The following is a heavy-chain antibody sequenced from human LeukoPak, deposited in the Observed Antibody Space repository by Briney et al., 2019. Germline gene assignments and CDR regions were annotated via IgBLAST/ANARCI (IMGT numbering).Heavy chain of an antibody. CDR2: INPSGGST. CDR1: GYTFTSYY. CDR3: ARGEDIVVVVAAPPDVFDY. Sequence: ASVKVSCKASGYTFTSYYMHWVRQAPGQGLEWMGIINPSGGSTSYAQKFQGRVTMTRDTSTSTVYMELSSLRSEDTAVYYCARGEDIVVVVAAPPDVFDYWGQGTLVTVSS. J-gene: IGHJ4*02. D-gene: IGHD2-15*01. V-gene: IGHV1-46*01.